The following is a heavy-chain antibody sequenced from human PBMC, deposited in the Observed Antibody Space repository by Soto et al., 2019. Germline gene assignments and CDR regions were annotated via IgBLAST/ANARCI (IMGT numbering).Heavy chain of an antibody. V-gene: IGHV1-69*13. Sequence: SVKVSCKASCGTFSSYAISWVRQAPGQGLEWMGGIIPIFGTANYAQKFQGRVTITADESTSTAYMELSSLRSEDTAVYYCAGTLYDSSGYYYVWFDPWGQGTLVTVSS. CDR3: AGTLYDSSGYYYVWFDP. D-gene: IGHD3-22*01. CDR1: CGTFSSYA. J-gene: IGHJ5*02. CDR2: IIPIFGTA.